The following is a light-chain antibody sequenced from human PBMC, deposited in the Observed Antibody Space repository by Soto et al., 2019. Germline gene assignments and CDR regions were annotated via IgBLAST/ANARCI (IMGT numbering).Light chain of an antibody. CDR2: DAS. CDR1: QDINTY. J-gene: IGKJ5*01. V-gene: IGKV3-11*01. Sequence: FPQSPAPLSLSPGENATLSCRASQDINTYLGWYQQKPGQPPRLLIYDASNRASGIPARFSGSGSGTDFTLTINSLEPEDFAIYYCQHRYNWPLTFGAGTRLEIK. CDR3: QHRYNWPLT.